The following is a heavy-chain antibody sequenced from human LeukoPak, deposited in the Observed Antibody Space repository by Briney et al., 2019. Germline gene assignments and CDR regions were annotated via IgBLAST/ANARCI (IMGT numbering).Heavy chain of an antibody. D-gene: IGHD3-10*02. Sequence: SETLSLTCTVSGGSISSYYWSWIRQPPGKGLEWIGYIYYSGSTYYNPSLKSRVTISVDTSKNQFSLKLSSVTAADTAVYYCARDLFGKLDYWGQGTLVTVSS. CDR1: GGSISSYY. CDR3: ARDLFGKLDY. J-gene: IGHJ4*02. CDR2: IYYSGST. V-gene: IGHV4-59*12.